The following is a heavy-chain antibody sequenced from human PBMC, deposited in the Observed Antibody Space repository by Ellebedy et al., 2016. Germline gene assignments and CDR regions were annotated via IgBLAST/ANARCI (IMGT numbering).Heavy chain of an antibody. CDR2: IIPLFDIT. V-gene: IGHV1-69*13. D-gene: IGHD6-6*01. Sequence: SVKVSXKASRGAFSSYAVSWVRQAPGQGLEWMGGIIPLFDITNYAQKFQGRVTTAADESTRTVYMELSSLRSEDTAVYYCARGVAPALYSSSSSGEYYMDVWGKGTTVTVSS. J-gene: IGHJ6*03. CDR3: ARGVAPALYSSSSSGEYYMDV. CDR1: RGAFSSYA.